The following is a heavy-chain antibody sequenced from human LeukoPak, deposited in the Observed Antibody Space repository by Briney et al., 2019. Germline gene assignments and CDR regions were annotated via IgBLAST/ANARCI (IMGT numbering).Heavy chain of an antibody. D-gene: IGHD5-18*01. J-gene: IGHJ4*02. CDR1: GFSFGDYA. CDR3: TRGQYTSGYFDF. Sequence: GGSLRLYCTASGFSFGDYAVNWFRPAPGQGLEWVAFIRSATSGGAPECAASVQGSFGISRDDSNSIVYRQMNSLKTEYSAAYFCTRGQYTSGYFDFWGQGTLVTVSS. V-gene: IGHV3-49*03. CDR2: IRSATSGGAP.